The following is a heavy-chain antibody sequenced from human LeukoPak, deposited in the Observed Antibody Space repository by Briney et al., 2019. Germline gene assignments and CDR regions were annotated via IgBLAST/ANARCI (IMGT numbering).Heavy chain of an antibody. V-gene: IGHV3-23*01. CDR3: AKEGSALLWFGEFNYYCDY. D-gene: IGHD3-10*01. CDR1: GFTFSSYA. Sequence: GGSLRLSCAASGFTFSSYAMSWVRQAPGKGLEWVSAISGSGGSTYYADSVKGRFTISRDNSKNTLYLQMNSLRAEDTAVYYCAKEGSALLWFGEFNYYCDYWGQGTLVTASS. J-gene: IGHJ4*02. CDR2: ISGSGGST.